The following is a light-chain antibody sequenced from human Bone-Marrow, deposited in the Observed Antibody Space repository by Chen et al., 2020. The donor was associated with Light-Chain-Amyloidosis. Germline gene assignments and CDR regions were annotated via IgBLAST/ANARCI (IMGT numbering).Light chain of an antibody. CDR1: QSISSY. J-gene: IGKJ4*01. CDR3: QQSDSTPLT. CDR2: AAS. V-gene: IGKV1-39*01. Sequence: IEMTQSPPSLSAPVGDRVTITCRASQSISSYVNWYQQKPGKAPKLLIYAASSLQSGVPSRFSGSGFGTDFTLTISSLQPEDFATYYCQQSDSTPLTFGGGTQVEIK.